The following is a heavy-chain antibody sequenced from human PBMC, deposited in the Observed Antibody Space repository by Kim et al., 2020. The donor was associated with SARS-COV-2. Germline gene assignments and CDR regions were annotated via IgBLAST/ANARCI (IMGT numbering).Heavy chain of an antibody. Sequence: GGSLRLSCAASGFTFDDYAMHWVRQAPGKGLEWVSGISWNGGSIGYADSVKGRFTISSDNAKNSLYLQMNSLRAADTALYYCAKDIGSAGNSFDYWGQGTLVTVSP. CDR3: AKDIGSAGNSFDY. J-gene: IGHJ4*02. D-gene: IGHD6-13*01. CDR2: ISWNGGSI. CDR1: GFTFDDYA. V-gene: IGHV3-9*01.